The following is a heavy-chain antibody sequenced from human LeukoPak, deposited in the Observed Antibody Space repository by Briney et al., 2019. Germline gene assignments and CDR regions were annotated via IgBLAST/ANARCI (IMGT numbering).Heavy chain of an antibody. CDR2: IYTSGST. J-gene: IGHJ4*02. Sequence: SETLSLTCTVSSGSISIFYWSWIRQPAGKGLEWIGRIYTSGSTNYNPSLKSRVTMSIDTSKNQCSLKLSSVTAADTAVYYCASPYFDYWGQGTLVTVSS. V-gene: IGHV4-4*07. CDR3: ASPYFDY. CDR1: SGSISIFY.